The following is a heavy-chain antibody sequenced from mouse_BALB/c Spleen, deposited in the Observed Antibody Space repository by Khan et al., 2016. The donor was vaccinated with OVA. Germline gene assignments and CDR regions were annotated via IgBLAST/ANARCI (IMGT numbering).Heavy chain of an antibody. CDR3: ASGGHWYVDV. CDR2: INTYTGEP. J-gene: IGHJ1*01. V-gene: IGHV9-3-1*01. D-gene: IGHD1-1*02. Sequence: LVESGPELKKPGETVKISCKASGYTFTNYGMNWMKQAPGKGLKWMGWINTYTGEPTYADDFKGRFAFSLETSASTAYLQINNLKNEDTATYFWASGGHWYVDVWGAGTTVTVAS. CDR1: GYTFTNYG.